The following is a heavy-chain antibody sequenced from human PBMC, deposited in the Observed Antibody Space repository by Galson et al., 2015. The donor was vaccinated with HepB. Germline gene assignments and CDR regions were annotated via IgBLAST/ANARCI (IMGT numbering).Heavy chain of an antibody. CDR3: AKAPYSWGSGWYPHYFDY. CDR1: GFTFSSYA. V-gene: IGHV3-23*01. Sequence: SLRLSCAASGFTFSSYAMSWVRQAPGKGLEWVSAISGSGGSTYYADSVKGRFTISRDNSKNTLYLQMNSLRAEDTAVYYCAKAPYSWGSGWYPHYFDYWGQGTLVTVSS. J-gene: IGHJ4*02. D-gene: IGHD6-19*01. CDR2: ISGSGGST.